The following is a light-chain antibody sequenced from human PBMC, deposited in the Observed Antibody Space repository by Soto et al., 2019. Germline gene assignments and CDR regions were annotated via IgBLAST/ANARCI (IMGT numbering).Light chain of an antibody. CDR2: EVS. CDR3: SSYAGSNNFPYG. Sequence: QSALTQPPSASGSPGQSVTISCTGTSSDVGGYNYVSWYQQHPGKATKLMIYEVSKRPSGVPDRFSGSKSGNTASLTVSGLQAEDEADYYCSSYAGSNNFPYGFGTGTKVTVL. J-gene: IGLJ1*01. V-gene: IGLV2-8*01. CDR1: SSDVGGYNY.